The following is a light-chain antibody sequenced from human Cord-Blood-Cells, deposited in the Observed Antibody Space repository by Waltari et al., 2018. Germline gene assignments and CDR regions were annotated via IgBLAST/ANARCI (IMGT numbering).Light chain of an antibody. CDR2: EKN. Sequence: QSVLTQTPSVSAAPGQKVTISCPGSSPNLGNNSVSWYQQLPAKAPKLLIIEKNKRPSGIPDRFSGSKSGTSATLGITGLQTGDEADYYCGTWDSSLSVWVFGGGTKLTVL. CDR1: SPNLGNNS. V-gene: IGLV1-51*02. J-gene: IGLJ3*02. CDR3: GTWDSSLSVWV.